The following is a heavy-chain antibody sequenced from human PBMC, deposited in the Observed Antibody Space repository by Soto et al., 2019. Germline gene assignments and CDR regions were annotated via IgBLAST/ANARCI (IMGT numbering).Heavy chain of an antibody. V-gene: IGHV3-64*01. Sequence: EVQLVESGGGLVQPGGSLRLSCAASGFTFSSYAMHWVRQAPGKGLEYVSAISSNGGSTYYANSVKGRFTISRDNSKITLYLQMRSLRAEDMAVYYCAVRSSSFEYWGQGTLVTVSS. D-gene: IGHD6-6*01. CDR3: AVRSSSFEY. J-gene: IGHJ4*02. CDR2: ISSNGGST. CDR1: GFTFSSYA.